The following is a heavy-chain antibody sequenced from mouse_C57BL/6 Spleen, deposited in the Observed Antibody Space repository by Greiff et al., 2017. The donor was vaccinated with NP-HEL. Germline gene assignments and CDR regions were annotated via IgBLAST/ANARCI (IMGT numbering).Heavy chain of an antibody. V-gene: IGHV5-4*01. Sequence: DVQLVESGGGLVKPGGSLKLSCAASGFTFSSYAMSWVRQTPEKRLEWVATISDGGSYTYYPDNVKGRFTISRDNAKNNLYLQMSHLKSEDTAMYYCARDEGWELGLRYFDYWGQGTTLTVSS. CDR2: ISDGGSYT. CDR3: ARDEGWELGLRYFDY. J-gene: IGHJ2*01. CDR1: GFTFSSYA. D-gene: IGHD4-1*01.